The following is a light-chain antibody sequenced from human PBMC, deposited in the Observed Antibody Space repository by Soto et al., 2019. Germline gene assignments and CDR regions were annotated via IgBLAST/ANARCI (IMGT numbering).Light chain of an antibody. J-gene: IGLJ1*01. CDR3: SSYTSSSTLNV. CDR2: DVS. CDR1: SSDVGGYNY. V-gene: IGLV2-14*01. Sequence: QSALTQPASVSESPGQSITISCTGTSSDVGGYNYVSWYQQHPGKAPKLMIYDVSNRPSGVSNRFSGSKSGNTASLTISGLQADDEADYYCSSYTSSSTLNVFGTGTKATVL.